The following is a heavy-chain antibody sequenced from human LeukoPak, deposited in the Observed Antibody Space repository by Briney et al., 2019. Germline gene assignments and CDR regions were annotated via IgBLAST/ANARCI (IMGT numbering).Heavy chain of an antibody. CDR1: GFPFSSYA. D-gene: IGHD3-22*01. CDR2: VCGSGGDT. CDR3: AKSDYYDSSGHPSSFEY. Sequence: GGSLRLSCAASGFPFSSYAMSWVRQGPGKGLEWVSAVCGSGGDTYYADSVKGRFTISRDNSKNTLYLQMNSLRAEDTAVYYCAKSDYYDSSGHPSSFEYWAEGTLVTVSS. V-gene: IGHV3-23*01. J-gene: IGHJ4*02.